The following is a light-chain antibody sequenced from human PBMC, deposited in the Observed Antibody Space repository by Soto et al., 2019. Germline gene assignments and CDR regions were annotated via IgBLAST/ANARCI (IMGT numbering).Light chain of an antibody. J-gene: IGLJ2*01. CDR2: EVT. CDR3: SSYTSSSTVL. CDR1: SSDVGGYNY. Sequence: QSALTQPASVSGSLGQSITISCTGTSSDVGGYNYVSWYQQHPGKDPKVVIFEVTKRPLGVSSRFSGSKSGNTASLTVSGLQAEDEGDYYCSSYTSSSTVLFGGGTQLTVL. V-gene: IGLV2-14*01.